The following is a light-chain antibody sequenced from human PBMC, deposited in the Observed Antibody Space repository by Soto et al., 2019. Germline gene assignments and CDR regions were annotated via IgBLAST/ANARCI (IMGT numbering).Light chain of an antibody. CDR1: SSNTGAGYD. V-gene: IGLV1-40*01. Sequence: QSVLTQPPSVSGAPGQMGTLSCTGSSSNTGAGYDVHWYRQLPGTAPRLLIYDNTNRPSGVPDRFSGSKSGTSASLAITGLQAEDEADYDCQSYDINLSASVFGGGTKLTVL. CDR3: QSYDINLSASV. CDR2: DNT. J-gene: IGLJ3*02.